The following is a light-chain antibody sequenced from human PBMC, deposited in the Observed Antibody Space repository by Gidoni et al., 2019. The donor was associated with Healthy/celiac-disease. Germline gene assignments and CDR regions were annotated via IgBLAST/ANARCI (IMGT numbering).Light chain of an antibody. J-gene: IGLJ2*01. CDR2: GKN. CDR3: NSRDSSGHVV. V-gene: IGLV3-19*01. CDR1: SLRSYY. Sequence: SSELTQDPAVSVVLGQTVRITCQGDSLRSYYASWYQQKPGQAPVLVSYGKNKRPSGIPDRFSGSSSRNTSSLTITGAQAEDEADYYCNSRDSSGHVVFGGGTKLTVL.